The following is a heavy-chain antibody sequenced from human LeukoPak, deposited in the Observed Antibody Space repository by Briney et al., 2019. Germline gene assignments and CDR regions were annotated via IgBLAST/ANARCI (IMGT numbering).Heavy chain of an antibody. V-gene: IGHV5-51*01. CDR2: IYPGDSDT. D-gene: IGHD5-24*01. CDR3: ARGRDGYSFGFDY. J-gene: IGHJ4*02. Sequence: GESLKISCQGSGYSFTSYWIGWVRQMPGKGLGWMGIIYPGDSDTRYSPSFQGQVTISADKSISTAYLQWSSRKASDTAMYYCARGRDGYSFGFDYWGQGTLVTVSS. CDR1: GYSFTSYW.